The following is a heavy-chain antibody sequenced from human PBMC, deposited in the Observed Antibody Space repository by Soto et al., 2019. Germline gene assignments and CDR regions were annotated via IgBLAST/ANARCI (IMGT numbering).Heavy chain of an antibody. D-gene: IGHD1-1*01. CDR1: GGSISSYY. CDR2: IYYSGST. Sequence: SETLSLTCTVSGGSISSYYWSWIRQPPGKGLEWIGYIYYSGSTYYNPSLKSRVTISVDTSKNQFSLKLSSVTAADTAVYYCARDRTGFSSFDPWGQGTLVTVSS. V-gene: IGHV4-59*06. CDR3: ARDRTGFSSFDP. J-gene: IGHJ5*02.